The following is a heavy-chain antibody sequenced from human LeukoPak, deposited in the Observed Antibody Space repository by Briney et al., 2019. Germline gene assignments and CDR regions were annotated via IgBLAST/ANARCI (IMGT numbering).Heavy chain of an antibody. J-gene: IGHJ4*02. CDR1: GFTFSSYA. CDR3: AKVPSSGWYYFDY. CDR2: ISGSGGST. D-gene: IGHD6-19*01. V-gene: IGHV3-23*01. Sequence: GGSLRLSCAASGFTFSSYAMSWVRQAPGKGLEWVSTISGSGGSTYYADSVRGRFTISRDNSKNTLYLQMNSLRAEDTAVYYCAKVPSSGWYYFDYWGQGTLVTVSS.